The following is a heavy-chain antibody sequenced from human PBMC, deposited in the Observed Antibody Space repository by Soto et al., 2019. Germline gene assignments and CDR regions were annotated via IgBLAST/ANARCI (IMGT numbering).Heavy chain of an antibody. CDR2: IYYSGST. V-gene: IGHV4-39*01. CDR3: ARLLRYCSGGSCYGGWFDP. Sequence: SATLSLTCTVSGGSLTSSSYYRGWIRQHPGKEKEWGGSIYYSGSTYYNPSLKSRFTISVDTSKNQFSLKLSSVTAADTAVYYCARLLRYCSGGSCYGGWFDPWGQGTLVS. D-gene: IGHD2-15*01. CDR1: GGSLTSSSYY. J-gene: IGHJ5*02.